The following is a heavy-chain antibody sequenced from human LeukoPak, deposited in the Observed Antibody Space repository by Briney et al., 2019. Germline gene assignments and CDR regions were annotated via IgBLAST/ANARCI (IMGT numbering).Heavy chain of an antibody. Sequence: GGSLRLSCAASGFTFSSYEMNWVRQAPGKGLEWVSSISSSSSDIYYADSVKGRFTISRDNAKNSLYLQMNSLRAEDTAVYYCARERVEYQLLSKRGVYYFDYWGQGTLVTVSS. CDR3: ARERVEYQLLSKRGVYYFDY. J-gene: IGHJ4*02. D-gene: IGHD2-2*01. V-gene: IGHV3-21*01. CDR1: GFTFSSYE. CDR2: ISSSSSDI.